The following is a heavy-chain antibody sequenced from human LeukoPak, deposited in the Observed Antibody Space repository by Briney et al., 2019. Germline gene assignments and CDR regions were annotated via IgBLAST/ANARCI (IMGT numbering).Heavy chain of an antibody. Sequence: PGGSLRLSCAASGFTFSCYAMHWVRQAPGKGLEWVAVISYDGSNKYYADSVKGRFTISRDNSKSTLYLQMNSLRAEDTAVYYCARSTGTYRAAPDYWGQGTLVTVSS. CDR2: ISYDGSNK. CDR1: GFTFSCYA. V-gene: IGHV3-30*01. J-gene: IGHJ4*02. CDR3: ARSTGTYRAAPDY. D-gene: IGHD6-6*01.